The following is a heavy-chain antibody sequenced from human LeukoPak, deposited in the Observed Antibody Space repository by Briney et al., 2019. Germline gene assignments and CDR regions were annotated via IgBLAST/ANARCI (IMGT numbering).Heavy chain of an antibody. D-gene: IGHD6-19*01. CDR1: GVSFSGYY. CDR2: INHSGST. V-gene: IGHV4-34*01. CDR3: ARVIGWYVFGGDAFDI. J-gene: IGHJ3*02. Sequence: SETLSLTCAVYGVSFSGYYWSWVRQPPGKGLEWLGEINHSGSTNYNPSLKSRVTISVDTSKNQFSLKLSFVTAADTAVYYCARVIGWYVFGGDAFDIWGQGTMVTVSS.